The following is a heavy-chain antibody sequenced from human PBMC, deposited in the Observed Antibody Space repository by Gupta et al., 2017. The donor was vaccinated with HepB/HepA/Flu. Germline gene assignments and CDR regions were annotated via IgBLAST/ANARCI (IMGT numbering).Heavy chain of an antibody. CDR2: IKQDGSEK. CDR3: ARRRRYDFWSGYYFDAFDI. V-gene: IGHV3-7*01. J-gene: IGHJ3*02. D-gene: IGHD3-3*01. CDR1: GFTFSSYW. Sequence: EVQLVESGGGLVQPGGSLRLSCAASGFTFSSYWMSWVPQAPGKGLEWVANIKQDGSEKYYVDSVKGRFTISRDNAKNSLYQQMNSLRAEDTAVYYCARRRRYDFWSGYYFDAFDIWGQGTMVTVSS.